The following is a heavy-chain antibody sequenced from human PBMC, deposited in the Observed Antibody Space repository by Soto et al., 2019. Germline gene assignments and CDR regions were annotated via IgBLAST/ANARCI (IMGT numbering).Heavy chain of an antibody. Sequence: ASVKVSCKASGGTFSSYAISWVRQAPGQGLEWMGWINAGNGNTKYSQKFQGRVTITRDTSASTAYMELSSLRSEDTAVYYCARDRIDYDFWSGSPFDPWGQGTLVTVSS. CDR1: GGTFSSYA. CDR3: ARDRIDYDFWSGSPFDP. V-gene: IGHV1-3*01. CDR2: INAGNGNT. J-gene: IGHJ5*02. D-gene: IGHD3-3*01.